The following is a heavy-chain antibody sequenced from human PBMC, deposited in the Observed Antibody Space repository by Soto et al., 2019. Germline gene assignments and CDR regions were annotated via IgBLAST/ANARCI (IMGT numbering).Heavy chain of an antibody. CDR1: GFTFSTYA. V-gene: IGHV3-30*04. Sequence: PGGSLRLSCAASGFTFSTYAMHWVRQAPGKGLEWVAVISYDGSNKHYADSVKGRFTISRDNSKNTLYLQMKSLRAEDTAVYYCARTPVIDIVVTPDYWGQGNLVTVSS. J-gene: IGHJ4*02. CDR2: ISYDGSNK. D-gene: IGHD2-15*01. CDR3: ARTPVIDIVVTPDY.